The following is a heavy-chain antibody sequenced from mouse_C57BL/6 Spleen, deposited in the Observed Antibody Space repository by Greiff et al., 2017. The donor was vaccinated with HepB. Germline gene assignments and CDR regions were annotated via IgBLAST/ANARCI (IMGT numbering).Heavy chain of an antibody. CDR2: INPGSGGT. D-gene: IGHD2-4*01. V-gene: IGHV1-54*01. J-gene: IGHJ2*01. Sequence: VKLQESGAELVRPGTSVKVSCKASGYAFTNYLIEWVKQRPGQGLDWIGVINPGSGGTNYNEKFKGKATLTADKSSSTAYMQLSSLTSEDSAVYFCARSIYYDYNFDYWGQGTTLTVSS. CDR3: ARSIYYDYNFDY. CDR1: GYAFTNYL.